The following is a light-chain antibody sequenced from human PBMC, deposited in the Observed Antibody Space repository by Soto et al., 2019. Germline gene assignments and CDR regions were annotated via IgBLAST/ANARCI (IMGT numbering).Light chain of an antibody. J-gene: IGKJ1*01. CDR3: QQYNDWTRT. CDR1: QSVSSSY. Sequence: EIVFTQSPGTLSLSPGERATLSCRASQSVSSSYLAWYQQKPGQAPRLLIYGASTRETGIPAMFSGSGAGTEFTLTISSLQSEDFAVYYCQQYNDWTRTFGQGTKVDIK. V-gene: IGKV3-15*01. CDR2: GAS.